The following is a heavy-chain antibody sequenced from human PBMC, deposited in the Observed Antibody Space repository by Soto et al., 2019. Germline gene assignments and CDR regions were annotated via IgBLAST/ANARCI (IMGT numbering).Heavy chain of an antibody. CDR1: GGSISSYY. D-gene: IGHD2-2*01. CDR2: IYTSGST. Sequence: PSETLSLTCTVSGGSISSYYWSWIRQPAGKGLEWIGRIYTSGSTNYNPSLKSRVTMSVDTSKNQFSLKLSSVTAADTAVYYCARACSSNSSYDVFDYWGQGTLVTSPQ. J-gene: IGHJ4*02. V-gene: IGHV4-4*07. CDR3: ARACSSNSSYDVFDY.